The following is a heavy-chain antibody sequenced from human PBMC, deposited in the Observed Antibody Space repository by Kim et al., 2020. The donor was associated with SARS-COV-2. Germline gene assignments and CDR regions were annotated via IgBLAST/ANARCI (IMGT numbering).Heavy chain of an antibody. CDR2: IRSSGSTI. V-gene: IGHV3-11*01. D-gene: IGHD3-22*01. J-gene: IGHJ4*02. Sequence: GGSLRLSCAASGFTFSDYYMSWIRQGRGKGVEWGSEIRSSGSTIYYADSVKGRFTISRDNAKNSLYLQMNSLRAEDTAVYYCARVDSSGYYYSFDYWGQGTLVTVSS. CDR3: ARVDSSGYYYSFDY. CDR1: GFTFSDYY.